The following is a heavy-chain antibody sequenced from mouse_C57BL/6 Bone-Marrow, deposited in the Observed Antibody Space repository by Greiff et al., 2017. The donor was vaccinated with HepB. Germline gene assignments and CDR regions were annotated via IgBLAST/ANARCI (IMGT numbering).Heavy chain of an antibody. J-gene: IGHJ1*03. CDR1: GFSLTSYG. V-gene: IGHV2-2*01. CDR2: IWSGGST. CDR3: ARVRDYGWYFDV. D-gene: IGHD1-1*01. Sequence: VKLVESGPGLVQPSQSLSITCTVSGFSLTSYGVHWVRQSPGKGLEWLGVIWSGGSTDYNAAFISRLSISKDNSKSQVFFKMNSLQADDTAIYYCARVRDYGWYFDVWGTGTTVTVSS.